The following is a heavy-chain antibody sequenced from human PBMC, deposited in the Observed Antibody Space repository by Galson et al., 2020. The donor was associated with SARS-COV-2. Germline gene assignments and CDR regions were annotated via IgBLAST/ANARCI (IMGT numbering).Heavy chain of an antibody. CDR3: ASIAAAGQLHYYYGMDV. V-gene: IGHV3-21*01. CDR2: ISSSSSYI. Sequence: GGSLRLSCAASGFTFSSYSMNWVRQAPGKGLEWVSSISSSSSYIYYADSVKGRFTISRDNAKNSLYLQMNSLRAEDTAVYYCASIAAAGQLHYYYGMDVWGQGTTVTVSS. J-gene: IGHJ6*02. CDR1: GFTFSSYS. D-gene: IGHD6-13*01.